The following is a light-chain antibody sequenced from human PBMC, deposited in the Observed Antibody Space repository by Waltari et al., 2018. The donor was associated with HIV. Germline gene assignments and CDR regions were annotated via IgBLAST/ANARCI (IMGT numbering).Light chain of an antibody. V-gene: IGKV4-1*01. CDR3: QQYYGTPLT. Sequence: DIVMTQSPDSLAVSLGERATINCKSSQSVLHISNHKDYLAWYQQKPGQPPKLLIFWASTRESGVPDRFSGSGSGTDFTLTISSLQAEDVAVYYCQQYYGTPLTFGQGTKVEIK. J-gene: IGKJ1*01. CDR1: QSVLHISNHKDY. CDR2: WAS.